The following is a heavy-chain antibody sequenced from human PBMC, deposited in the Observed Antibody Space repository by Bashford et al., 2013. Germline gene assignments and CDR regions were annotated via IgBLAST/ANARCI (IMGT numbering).Heavy chain of an antibody. CDR3: AREAAAVHYYYYGMDV. CDR1: GYTFTGYY. Sequence: ASVKVSCKASGYTFTGYYMHWVRQAPGQGLEWMGWINPNSGGTNYAQKFQGWVTMTRDTSISTAYMELSRLRSDDTAVYYCAREAAAVHYYYYGMDVWGQGTTVTVSS. D-gene: IGHD6-13*01. CDR2: INPNSGGT. J-gene: IGHJ6*02. V-gene: IGHV1-2*04.